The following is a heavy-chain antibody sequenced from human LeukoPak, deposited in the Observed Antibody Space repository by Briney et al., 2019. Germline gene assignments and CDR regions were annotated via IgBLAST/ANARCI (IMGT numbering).Heavy chain of an antibody. D-gene: IGHD6-13*01. J-gene: IGHJ4*02. CDR3: ARARSSSWYKDHFDY. CDR2: IYYSANT. CDR1: GGSISSSSYY. Sequence: SGTLSLTCTVSGGSISSSSYYWGGIRQPPGKGLEWIGSIYYSANTYYNPSLKSRVTISVDTSKNKFSLKLSSVIAADTAVYYCARARSSSWYKDHFDYWGQGTLVTVSS. V-gene: IGHV4-39*07.